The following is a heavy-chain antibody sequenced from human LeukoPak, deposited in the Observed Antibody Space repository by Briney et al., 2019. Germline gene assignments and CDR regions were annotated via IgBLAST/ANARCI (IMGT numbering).Heavy chain of an antibody. J-gene: IGHJ3*02. D-gene: IGHD3-22*01. CDR1: GLTFSRYW. V-gene: IGHV3-74*01. CDR3: ARVVDSSGYYYVGAFDI. Sequence: GGSLRLFCAASGLTFSRYWMHWVRQAPGKGLVWVSRINSDGSSTSYADSVKGRFTISRDTAKNTLYLQMNSLRAEDTAVYYCARVVDSSGYYYVGAFDIWGRGTMVTVSS. CDR2: INSDGSST.